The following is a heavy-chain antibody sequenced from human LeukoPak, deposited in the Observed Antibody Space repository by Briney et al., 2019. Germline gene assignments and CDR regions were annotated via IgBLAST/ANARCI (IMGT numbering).Heavy chain of an antibody. D-gene: IGHD1-26*01. CDR2: VYHGGNT. CDR1: GYSISNGYY. Sequence: SETLSLTCTVSGYSISNGYYWGWIRRPPGKGLEFIGSVYHGGNTYYKASLKSRVTISLDTSKNQFSLRLSSVTAADTAVYYCARSYSGSFLYWGQGSLVTVS. J-gene: IGHJ1*01. V-gene: IGHV4-38-2*02. CDR3: ARSYSGSFLY.